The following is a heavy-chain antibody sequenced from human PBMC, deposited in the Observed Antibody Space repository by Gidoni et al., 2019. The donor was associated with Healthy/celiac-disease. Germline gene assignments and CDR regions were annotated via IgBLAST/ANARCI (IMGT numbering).Heavy chain of an antibody. V-gene: IGHV1-69*01. Sequence: QVQLVQSGAEVKKPGSSVKVPCKASGGTFSSYAISWVRQAPGQGLEWMGGIIPIFGTANYAQKFQGRVTITADESTSTAYMELSSLRSEDTAVYYCARDRKPTVTTGGNWFDPWGQGTLVTVSS. D-gene: IGHD4-17*01. J-gene: IGHJ5*02. CDR3: ARDRKPTVTTGGNWFDP. CDR1: GGTFSSYA. CDR2: IIPIFGTA.